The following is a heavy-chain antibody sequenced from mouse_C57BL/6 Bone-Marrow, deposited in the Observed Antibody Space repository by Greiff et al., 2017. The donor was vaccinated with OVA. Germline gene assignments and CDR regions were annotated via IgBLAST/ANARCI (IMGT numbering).Heavy chain of an antibody. J-gene: IGHJ4*01. CDR1: GYTFTSYW. CDR3: ARDHSIPSYYAMDY. CDR2: IDPNSGGT. Sequence: QVQLQQPGAELVRPGSSVKLSCKASGYTFTSYWMHWVKQRPGRGLEWIGRIDPNSGGTKYNEKFKSKATLTVDKPSSTAYMQLSSLTSEDSAVYYCARDHSIPSYYAMDYWGQGTSVTVSS. V-gene: IGHV1-72*01. D-gene: IGHD1-2*01.